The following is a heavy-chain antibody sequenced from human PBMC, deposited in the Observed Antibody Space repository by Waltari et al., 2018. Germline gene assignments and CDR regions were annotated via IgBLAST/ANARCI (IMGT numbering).Heavy chain of an antibody. D-gene: IGHD2-2*01. CDR2: IYTSGST. J-gene: IGHJ5*02. V-gene: IGHV4-4*07. CDR1: GGSISGHY. Sequence: QVQLQESGPGLVKPSETLSLTCTVSGGSISGHYWSWIRQPAGKGLEWIGRIYTSGSTNYNPSLESRVTMSIDTSKNQFSLRLTSVTAADTAVYYCARPIWRTSWKMWEFDPWGQGTLVTVSS. CDR3: ARPIWRTSWKMWEFDP.